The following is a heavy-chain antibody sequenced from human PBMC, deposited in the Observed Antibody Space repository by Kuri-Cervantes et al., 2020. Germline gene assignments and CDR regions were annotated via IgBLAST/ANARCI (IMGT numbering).Heavy chain of an antibody. D-gene: IGHD5-12*01. CDR3: ARSWNGYALEFDY. CDR2: INPSGGST. CDR1: GYTLTELS. Sequence: ASVKVSCKVSGYTLTELSMHWVRQAPGQGLEWMGIINPSGGSTSYAQKFQGRVTMTRNTSISTAYMELSSLRSEDTAVYYCARSWNGYALEFDYWGQGTLVTVSS. V-gene: IGHV1-46*01. J-gene: IGHJ4*02.